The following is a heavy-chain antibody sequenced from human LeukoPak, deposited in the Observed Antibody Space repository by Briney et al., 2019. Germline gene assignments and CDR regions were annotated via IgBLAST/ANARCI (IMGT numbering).Heavy chain of an antibody. CDR2: INHSGST. CDR3: ARVYYSSSYDYWYFDL. J-gene: IGHJ2*01. D-gene: IGHD6-13*01. Sequence: PSETLSLTCAVYGGSFSGYYWSWIRQPPGKGLEWIGEINHSGSTNYNPSLKSRVTISVDTSKNQFSLKLSSVTAADTAVYYCARVYYSSSYDYWYFDLWGRGTLVTASS. CDR1: GGSFSGYY. V-gene: IGHV4-34*01.